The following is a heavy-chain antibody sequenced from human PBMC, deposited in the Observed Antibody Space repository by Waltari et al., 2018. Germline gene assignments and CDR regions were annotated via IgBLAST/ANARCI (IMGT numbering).Heavy chain of an antibody. V-gene: IGHV1-69*02. CDR3: ARTRTTVTTSSGFDY. J-gene: IGHJ4*02. Sequence: QVQLVQSGAEVKKPGSSVKVSCKASGGTFSSYTNSRGRPAPGQGLEWMGRIIPILGIANYAQKFQGRVTMTADKSTSTAYMELSSLRSEDTAVYYCARTRTTVTTSSGFDYWGQGTLVTVSS. D-gene: IGHD4-17*01. CDR2: IIPILGIA. CDR1: GGTFSSYT.